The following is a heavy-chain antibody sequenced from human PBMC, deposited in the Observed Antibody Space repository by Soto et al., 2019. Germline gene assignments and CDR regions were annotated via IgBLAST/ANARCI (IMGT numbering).Heavy chain of an antibody. CDR1: GGSISSGGYY. V-gene: IGHV4-31*03. CDR2: IYYSGST. J-gene: IGHJ5*02. D-gene: IGHD6-13*01. Sequence: SETLSLTCTVSGGSISSGGYYWIWIRQHPGKGLEWIGYIYYSGSTYYNPSLKSRVTISVDTSKNQFSLKLSSVTAADTAVYYCARAKLPLDSRSWYLFDPWGKGNLVTVYS. CDR3: ARAKLPLDSRSWYLFDP.